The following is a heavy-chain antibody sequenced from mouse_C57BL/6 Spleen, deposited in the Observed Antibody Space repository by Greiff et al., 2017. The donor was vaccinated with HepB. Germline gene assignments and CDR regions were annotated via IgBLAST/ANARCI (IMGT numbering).Heavy chain of an antibody. J-gene: IGHJ1*03. V-gene: IGHV1-20*01. CDR2: INPYNGDT. D-gene: IGHD3-1*01. CDR3: ARGLGFDV. CDR1: GYSFTGYF. Sequence: EVQVVESGPELVKPGDSVKISCKASGYSFTGYFMNWVMQSHGKSLEWIGRINPYNGDTFYNQKFKGKATLTVDKSSSTAHMELRSLTSEDSAVYYCARGLGFDVWGTGTTVTVSS.